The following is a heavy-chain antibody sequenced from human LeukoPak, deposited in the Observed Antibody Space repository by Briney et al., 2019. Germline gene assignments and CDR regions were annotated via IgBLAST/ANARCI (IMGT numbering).Heavy chain of an antibody. V-gene: IGHV4-59*01. CDR1: GGSISSYY. Sequence: SETLSLTCTVSGGSISSYYWSWIRQPPGKGLEWIGYIYYSGSTNYNPSLKSRVTISVDTSKNQFSLKLSSVTAADTAVYYCARNYCSSTSCYEGYYFDYWGQGTLVTVSS. D-gene: IGHD2-2*01. CDR3: ARNYCSSTSCYEGYYFDY. CDR2: IYYSGST. J-gene: IGHJ4*02.